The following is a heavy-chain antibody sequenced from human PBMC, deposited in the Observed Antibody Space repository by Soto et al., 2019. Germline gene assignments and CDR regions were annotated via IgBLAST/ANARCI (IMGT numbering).Heavy chain of an antibody. CDR2: IYYSGST. V-gene: IGHV4-59*01. D-gene: IGHD3-16*01. CDR1: GGSISSYY. Sequence: SETLSLTCTVSGGSISSYYWSWIRQPPGKGLEWIGYIYYSGSTDYNPSLKSRVTISVDTSRNQFSLKLSSVTAADTAVYYCARVKHNREWGTTYFFYGMDVWGQGTTVTVSS. CDR3: ARVKHNREWGTTYFFYGMDV. J-gene: IGHJ6*02.